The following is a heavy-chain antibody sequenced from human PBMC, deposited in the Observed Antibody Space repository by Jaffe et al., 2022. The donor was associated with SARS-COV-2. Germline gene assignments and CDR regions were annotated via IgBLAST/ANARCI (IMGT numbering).Heavy chain of an antibody. Sequence: QVQLQESGPGLVKPSQTLSLTCTVSGGSISSGDYYWSWIRQPPGKGLEWIGYIYYSGSTYYNPSLKSRVTISVDTSKNQFSLKLSSVTAADTAVYYCARYEPKGVGYPGSSGYYFKGHYFDYWGQGTLVTVSS. V-gene: IGHV4-30-4*01. CDR1: GGSISSGDYY. J-gene: IGHJ4*02. D-gene: IGHD3-22*01. CDR3: ARYEPKGVGYPGSSGYYFKGHYFDY. CDR2: IYYSGST.